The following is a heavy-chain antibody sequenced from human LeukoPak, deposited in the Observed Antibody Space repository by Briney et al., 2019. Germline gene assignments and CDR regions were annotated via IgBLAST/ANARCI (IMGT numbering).Heavy chain of an antibody. CDR1: GFTSGDYA. J-gene: IGHJ4*02. CDR3: TTYYYDSSGYRPYFDY. V-gene: IGHV3-49*03. D-gene: IGHD3-22*01. Sequence: GRSLRLSCTASGFTSGDYAMSWFRQAPGKGLEWVGFIRSKAYGGTTEYAASVKGRFTISRDDSKSIAYLQMNSLKTEDTAVYYCTTYYYDSSGYRPYFDYWGQGTLVTVSS. CDR2: IRSKAYGGTT.